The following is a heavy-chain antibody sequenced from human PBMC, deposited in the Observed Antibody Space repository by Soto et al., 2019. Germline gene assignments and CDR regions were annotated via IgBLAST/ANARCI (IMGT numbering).Heavy chain of an antibody. CDR1: GGTFSSYT. CDR2: IIPILGIA. CDR3: ARESGVEMATTPALS. J-gene: IGHJ1*01. Sequence: QVQLVQSGAEVKKPGSSVKVSCKASGGTFSSYTISWVRQAPGQGLEWMGRIIPILGIANYAQKFQGRVTITADKSTSTAYRELSSLRSEDTAVYYCARESGVEMATTPALSWGQGTLVTVSS. V-gene: IGHV1-69*08. D-gene: IGHD5-12*01.